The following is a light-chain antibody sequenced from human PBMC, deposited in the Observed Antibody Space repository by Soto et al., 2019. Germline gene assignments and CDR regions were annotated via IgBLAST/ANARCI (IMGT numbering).Light chain of an antibody. CDR1: QTISSW. CDR2: AAS. V-gene: IGKV1-39*01. CDR3: HQSYSSPRT. J-gene: IGKJ1*01. Sequence: DIQMTQSPSTLFGSVGDRVTITCRASQTISSWLAWYQQKPGKAPKFLSYAASSLQSGVPSRFSGSGSGTDFTLTISSLQPEDSATYYCHQSYSSPRTFGQGTKVDIK.